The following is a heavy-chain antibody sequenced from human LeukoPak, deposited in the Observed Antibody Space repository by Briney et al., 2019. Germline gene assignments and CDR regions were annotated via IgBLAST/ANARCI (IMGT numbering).Heavy chain of an antibody. CDR2: ISYRGST. D-gene: IGHD3-16*02. Sequence: SETLSLTCTVSGGSTSSDHWSWIRQPPEKGLEWIGCISYRGSTNYNPSPKSRVTISIDTSKRHFSLKLTSVTAADTAVYYCARGRGLGVITPYSDSWGQGTLVTVSS. CDR1: GGSTSSDH. J-gene: IGHJ4*02. V-gene: IGHV4-59*08. CDR3: ARGRGLGVITPYSDS.